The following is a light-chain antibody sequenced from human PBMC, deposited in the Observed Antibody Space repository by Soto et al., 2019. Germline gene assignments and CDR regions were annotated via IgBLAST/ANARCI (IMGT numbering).Light chain of an antibody. V-gene: IGKV3-15*01. CDR3: QQDNNWPPLT. CDR1: QRVSSS. CDR2: DAS. Sequence: EIVMTKSPATLSVSPGDRATLCCRASQRVSSSLACYQQIPGQAPRLLIYDASTRSTGIPATFGGSGSGKEFTLTISGLQPEDFAVYYCQQDNNWPPLTFGGGTKVELK. J-gene: IGKJ4*01.